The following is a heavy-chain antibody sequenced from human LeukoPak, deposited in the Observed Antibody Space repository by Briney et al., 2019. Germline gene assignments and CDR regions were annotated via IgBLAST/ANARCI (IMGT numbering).Heavy chain of an antibody. CDR2: ISSSSSTI. D-gene: IGHD6-13*01. V-gene: IGHV3-48*01. CDR1: GFTFSSYS. CDR3: ARDMLYSSSWYVPYYYYYMDV. Sequence: GGSLRLSCAASGFTFSSYSMNWVRQAPGKGLEWVSYISSSSSTIYYADSVKGRFTISRDNAKNSLYLQMNSLRAEDTAVYYCARDMLYSSSWYVPYYYYYMDVWGKGTTVTVSS. J-gene: IGHJ6*03.